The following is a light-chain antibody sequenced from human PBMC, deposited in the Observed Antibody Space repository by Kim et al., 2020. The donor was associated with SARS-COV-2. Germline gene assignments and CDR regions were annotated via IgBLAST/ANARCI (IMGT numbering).Light chain of an antibody. CDR3: QSADSSDTFWV. J-gene: IGLJ3*02. Sequence: SYELTQPPSVSLFPGQTARITCSGDALPKKYAYWFQQKPGQASVLVIKEDTERPSGIPERFSGSTSGTTVTLTISGVQAEDEADYYCQSADSSDTFWVFGGGTQLTVL. CDR2: EDT. V-gene: IGLV3-25*03. CDR1: ALPKKY.